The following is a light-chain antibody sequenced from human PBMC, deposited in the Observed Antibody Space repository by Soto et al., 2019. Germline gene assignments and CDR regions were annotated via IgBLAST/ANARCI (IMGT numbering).Light chain of an antibody. CDR3: SSYTSSNTLHVL. Sequence: QSVLTQPASVSGPPGQSITISCTGTSSDVGGYNYVSWYQQHPGKAPKLMIYDVSNRPSGVSNRFSGSKSGNTASLTISGLQAEDEADYYCSSYTSSNTLHVLFGGGTKLTVL. J-gene: IGLJ2*01. CDR1: SSDVGGYNY. V-gene: IGLV2-14*01. CDR2: DVS.